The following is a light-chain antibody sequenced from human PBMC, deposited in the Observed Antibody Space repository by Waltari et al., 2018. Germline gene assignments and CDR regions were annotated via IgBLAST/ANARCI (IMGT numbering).Light chain of an antibody. Sequence: DVVMTQSPLSLPVTLGQPASISCTSSQSLVRGDANTFLNWFQQRPGQSPRRLIYKVSNRDSGVPDRFSGSGSGTDFTLKISRVEAEDVGVYYCMQHSYWPLTFGGGTKVEIK. CDR2: KVS. J-gene: IGKJ4*01. CDR3: MQHSYWPLT. V-gene: IGKV2-30*02. CDR1: QSLVRGDANTF.